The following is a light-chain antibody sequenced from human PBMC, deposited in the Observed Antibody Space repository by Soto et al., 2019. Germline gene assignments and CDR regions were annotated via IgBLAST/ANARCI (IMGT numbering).Light chain of an antibody. Sequence: EIVMTQSPGTLSLSPGEVATLSCRASQSVSGSYLAWYQQKPGQAPRLVIYDASSRATGIPDRFSGSGSGTDFTLTISSLQSEDFAVYYCQQYNNWPPWTFGQGTKVDIK. CDR3: QQYNNWPPWT. J-gene: IGKJ1*01. CDR1: QSVSGSY. V-gene: IGKV3-20*01. CDR2: DAS.